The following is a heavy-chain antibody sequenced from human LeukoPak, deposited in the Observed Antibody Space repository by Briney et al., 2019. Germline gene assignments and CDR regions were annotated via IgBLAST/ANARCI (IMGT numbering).Heavy chain of an antibody. CDR1: GDSFPNNSNA. J-gene: IGHJ1*01. Sequence: SQTLSLTCALSGDSFPNNSNAWNWLGQSPSRGREWLGRTYYRSKWYNDYEVSVKSRIGINPDTSKNHFSLQLNSVTPEDTAVYYCARGYSGTTQQWGQGTLVTVSS. D-gene: IGHD1-26*01. V-gene: IGHV6-1*01. CDR3: ARGYSGTTQQ. CDR2: TYYRSKWYN.